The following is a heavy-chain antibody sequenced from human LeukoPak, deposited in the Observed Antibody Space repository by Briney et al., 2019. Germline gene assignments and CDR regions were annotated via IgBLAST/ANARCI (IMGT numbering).Heavy chain of an antibody. CDR1: GGSISSSSYY. D-gene: IGHD2-15*01. CDR2: INHSGST. CDR3: ARDRGYCSGGSCYLTDYYYYYYMDV. J-gene: IGHJ6*03. V-gene: IGHV4-39*07. Sequence: SETLSLTCTVSGGSISSSSYYWGWIRQPPGKGLEWIGEINHSGSTNYNPSLKSRVTISVDTSKNQFSLKLSSVTAADTAVYYCARDRGYCSGGSCYLTDYYYYYYMDVWGKGTTVTISS.